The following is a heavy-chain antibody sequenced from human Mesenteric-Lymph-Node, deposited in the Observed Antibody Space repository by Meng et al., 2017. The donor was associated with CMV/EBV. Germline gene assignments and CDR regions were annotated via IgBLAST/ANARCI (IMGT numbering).Heavy chain of an antibody. V-gene: IGHV3-48*04. CDR1: GFTFNNYH. CDR3: ARGNYYGMDV. J-gene: IGHJ6*02. Sequence: GESLKISCAASGFTFNNYHMNWVRQAPGKGLEWLSYISDGGTAIYYADSVKGRFTISRNNAKNTLYLQMNSLRAEDTAVYYCARGNYYGMDVWGQGTTVTVSS. CDR2: ISDGGTAI.